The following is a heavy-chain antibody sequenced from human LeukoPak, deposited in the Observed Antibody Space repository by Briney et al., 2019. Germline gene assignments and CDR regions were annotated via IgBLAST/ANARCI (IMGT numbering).Heavy chain of an antibody. CDR2: ISAYNGNT. CDR1: GYTFTSYG. Sequence: GASVKVSCKASGYTFTSYGISWVRQAPGQGLEWMGWISAYNGNTKYSQKFQGRVTITRDTSASTAYMELSSLRSEDTAVYYCASNNDSSGYYYFDYWGQGTLVTVSS. J-gene: IGHJ4*02. CDR3: ASNNDSSGYYYFDY. V-gene: IGHV1-18*01. D-gene: IGHD3-22*01.